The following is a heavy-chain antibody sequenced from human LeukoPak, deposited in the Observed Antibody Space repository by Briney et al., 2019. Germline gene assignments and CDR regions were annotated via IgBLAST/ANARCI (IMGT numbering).Heavy chain of an antibody. J-gene: IGHJ4*02. CDR3: ARGVGELSILDY. CDR2: IYYSGST. CDR1: GGSISSYY. Sequence: SETLSLTCTVSGGSISSYYWSWIRQPPGKGLEWIGYIYYSGSTNYNPSLKSRVTISVDTSKNQFSLKLSSVTAADTAVYYCARGVGELSILDYWGQGTLVTVSS. V-gene: IGHV4-59*01. D-gene: IGHD3-16*02.